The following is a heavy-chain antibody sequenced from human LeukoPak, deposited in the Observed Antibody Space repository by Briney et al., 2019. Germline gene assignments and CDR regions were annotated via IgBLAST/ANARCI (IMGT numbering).Heavy chain of an antibody. D-gene: IGHD4-17*01. Sequence: PSETLSLTCAVYGGSFSGYYWSWIRQPPGKWLEWIGEINHSGSTNYNPSLKSRVTISVDTSKNQFSLKLSSVTAADTAVYYCARRNNGDYFFSDYWGQGTLVTVSS. CDR3: ARRNNGDYFFSDY. CDR2: INHSGST. CDR1: GGSFSGYY. J-gene: IGHJ4*02. V-gene: IGHV4-34*01.